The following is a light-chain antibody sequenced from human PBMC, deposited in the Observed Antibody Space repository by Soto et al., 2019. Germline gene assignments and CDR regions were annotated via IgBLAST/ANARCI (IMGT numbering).Light chain of an antibody. CDR3: QQYDNWPIT. CDR1: QSVSSN. CDR2: GAS. J-gene: IGKJ5*01. V-gene: IGKV3-15*01. Sequence: EIVLTQSPATLSLSPGERATLSCRASQSVSSNLAWYQQKPGQAPRLLIYGASSRATDIPGRFSGSGSGTEFTLTISSLQSEDFAVYYCQQYDNWPITFGQGTQLEIK.